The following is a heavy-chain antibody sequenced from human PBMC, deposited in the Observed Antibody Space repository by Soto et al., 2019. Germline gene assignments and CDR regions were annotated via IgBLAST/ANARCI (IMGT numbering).Heavy chain of an antibody. CDR2: IIPIFGTA. D-gene: IGHD5-18*01. V-gene: IGHV1-69*01. CDR1: GGTFSSYA. J-gene: IGHJ4*02. CDR3: ALSVWYQLWLLVFDY. Sequence: QVQLVQSGAEVKKPGSSVKVSCKASGGTFSSYAISWVRQAPGQGLERMGGIIPIFGTANYAQKFQGRVTITADDSTSTAYMGLSSLRSEDTAVYYCALSVWYQLWLLVFDYWGQGTLVTVSS.